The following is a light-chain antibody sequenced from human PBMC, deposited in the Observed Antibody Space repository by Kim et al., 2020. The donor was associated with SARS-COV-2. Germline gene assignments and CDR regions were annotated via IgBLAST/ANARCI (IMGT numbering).Light chain of an antibody. V-gene: IGLV1-44*01. CDR2: SNN. J-gene: IGLJ1*01. Sequence: QSVLTQPPSASGTPGQRVTISCSGSSSNIGSNTANWYQQLPGTAPKLLIYSNNQRPSGVPDRFSGSKSGTSASLAISGLQSEDEADYYCAAWDDSLRVFGTGTKVTVL. CDR3: AAWDDSLRV. CDR1: SSNIGSNT.